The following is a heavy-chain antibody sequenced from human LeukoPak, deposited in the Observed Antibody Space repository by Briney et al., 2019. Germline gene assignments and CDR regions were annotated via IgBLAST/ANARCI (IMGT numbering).Heavy chain of an antibody. V-gene: IGHV5-51*01. CDR2: TYPSDSDT. Sequence: GESLKISCKGSGYTFTTYWIGWVRQMPGKGLEWMGITYPSDSDTRYSPSFQGQVTISADKSISTAYLQWSSLKASDTAMYYCARLYGRYYTHWGQGTLVTVSS. J-gene: IGHJ4*02. CDR3: ARLYGRYYTH. D-gene: IGHD1-26*01. CDR1: GYTFTTYW.